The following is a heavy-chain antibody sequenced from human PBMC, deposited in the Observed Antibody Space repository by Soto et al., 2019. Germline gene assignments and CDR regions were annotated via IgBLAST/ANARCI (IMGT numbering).Heavy chain of an antibody. CDR3: AKVTHYTSRAGDY. J-gene: IGHJ4*02. CDR2: IIGSGGNT. V-gene: IGHV3-23*01. Sequence: VSMRLPYGAVGLTCIDFRMSWVSQVPGKGLEWVSVIIGSGGNTYYADSVKGRFTISRDNSKNTLFLQMNSLRAEDTAVYYWAKVTHYTSRAGDYWGQGTRVTVSS. D-gene: IGHD6-13*01. CDR1: GLTCIDFR.